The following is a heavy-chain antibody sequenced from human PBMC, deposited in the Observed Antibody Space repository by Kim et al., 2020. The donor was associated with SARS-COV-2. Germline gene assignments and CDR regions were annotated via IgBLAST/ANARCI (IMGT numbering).Heavy chain of an antibody. Sequence: ASVKVSCKASGYTFTSYDINWVRQATGQGLEWMGWMNPNSGNTGYAQKFQGRVTMTRNTSISTAYMELSSLRSEDTAVYYCARGLYYDFWSGYYVMGYYYYYYGMDDWGQGTTVTVSS. V-gene: IGHV1-8*01. D-gene: IGHD3-3*01. J-gene: IGHJ6*02. CDR2: MNPNSGNT. CDR3: ARGLYYDFWSGYYVMGYYYYYYGMDD. CDR1: GYTFTSYD.